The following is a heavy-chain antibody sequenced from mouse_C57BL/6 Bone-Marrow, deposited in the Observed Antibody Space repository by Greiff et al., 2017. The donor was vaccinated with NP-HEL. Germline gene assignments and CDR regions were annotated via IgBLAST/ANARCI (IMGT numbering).Heavy chain of an antibody. Sequence: VQLQQPGAELVKPGASVKMSCKASGYTFTSYWITWVKQRPGQGLEWIGDIYPGSGSTNYNEKFKSKATLTVDTSSSTAYMQLSSLTSEDSAVYYCAKDGGNYDYFDYWGQGTTLTVSS. CDR2: IYPGSGST. V-gene: IGHV1-55*01. J-gene: IGHJ2*01. D-gene: IGHD2-1*01. CDR1: GYTFTSYW. CDR3: AKDGGNYDYFDY.